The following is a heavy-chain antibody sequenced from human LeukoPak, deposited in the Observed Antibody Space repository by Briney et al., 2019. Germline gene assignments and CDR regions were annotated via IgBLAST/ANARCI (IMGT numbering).Heavy chain of an antibody. Sequence: ASVKVSCKASGYTFTTYYMHWVRQAPGQGLEWMALINPSGGSTSYAEKFQGRVTITRDTSTSTVYMELSSLRSEDTAVYYCARGYCSRNSCYGADAFDIWGQGTMVTVSS. D-gene: IGHD2-2*01. V-gene: IGHV1-46*01. CDR3: ARGYCSRNSCYGADAFDI. CDR1: GYTFTTYY. J-gene: IGHJ3*02. CDR2: INPSGGST.